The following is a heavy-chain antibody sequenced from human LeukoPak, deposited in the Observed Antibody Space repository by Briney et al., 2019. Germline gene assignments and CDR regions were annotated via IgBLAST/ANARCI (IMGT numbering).Heavy chain of an antibody. V-gene: IGHV3-7*01. Sequence: PGGSLRLSCAASGFTFSSYWMSWVRQAPGKGLEWVATIYQDGSEKYYVDSVKGRFTISRDNAQNSLYLQMNSVRAEDTAVYYCGRVRIGGIVRSFHFIDCWGQGTLVTVSS. CDR2: IYQDGSEK. D-gene: IGHD1-26*01. J-gene: IGHJ4*02. CDR1: GFTFSSYW. CDR3: GRVRIGGIVRSFHFIDC.